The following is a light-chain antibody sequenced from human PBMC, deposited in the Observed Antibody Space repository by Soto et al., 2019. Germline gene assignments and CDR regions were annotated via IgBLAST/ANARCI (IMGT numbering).Light chain of an antibody. CDR2: GAS. V-gene: IGKV3D-20*02. CDR3: QQRSNWPPA. CDR1: QSISSNF. Sequence: VLAHLPGTLSLSPGDRGPLSCRPSQSISSNFLAWYQQKRGQAPRLLIHGASNRATGIPDRFSGSGSGTDFTLTISSLEPEDFAVYYCQQRSNWPPAFGQGTKVDIK. J-gene: IGKJ1*01.